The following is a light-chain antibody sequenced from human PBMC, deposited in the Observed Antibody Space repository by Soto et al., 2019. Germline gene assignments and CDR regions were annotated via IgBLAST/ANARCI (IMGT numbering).Light chain of an antibody. CDR2: EAS. Sequence: DIQMTQSPSSVSASVGDRVTITCRASQGISSWLAWYQQHQGKAPKLLIYEASNLQPGVPSRFSGSRSGTQFTLTIISLQPEDFASYYCQQIHTFPPTFGGGTKVEVK. CDR3: QQIHTFPPT. J-gene: IGKJ4*02. CDR1: QGISSW. V-gene: IGKV1-12*01.